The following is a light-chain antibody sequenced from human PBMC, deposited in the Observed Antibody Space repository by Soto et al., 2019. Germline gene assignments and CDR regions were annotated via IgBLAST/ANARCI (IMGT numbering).Light chain of an antibody. V-gene: IGKV3-11*01. J-gene: IGKJ1*01. Sequence: DIVLTQSPATLSLSPGERVTLSCRASQSVSSYLAWYQQKPGQGPRLLIYDASNRATGIPARLSGSGSGTDFTLTISSHEPEDSAVYYCQQRSKWPPTFGQGTKVEIK. CDR2: DAS. CDR3: QQRSKWPPT. CDR1: QSVSSY.